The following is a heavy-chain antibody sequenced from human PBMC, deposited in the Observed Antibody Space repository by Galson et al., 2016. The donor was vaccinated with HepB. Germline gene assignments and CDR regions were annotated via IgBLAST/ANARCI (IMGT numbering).Heavy chain of an antibody. CDR1: GYTFTNYW. CDR3: ARHGGIASAGSGDYNWFGP. Sequence: QSGAEVKKPGESLKISCKGSGYTFTNYWIGWVRQMPGKGLEWMGITYPGDSDTRYNPYFKGQVTISADKSSSTAYLQWRSLKAPDHGMYYCARHGGIASAGSGDYNWFGPWGQGTLVTVSS. V-gene: IGHV5-51*01. CDR2: TYPGDSDT. D-gene: IGHD6-13*01. J-gene: IGHJ5*02.